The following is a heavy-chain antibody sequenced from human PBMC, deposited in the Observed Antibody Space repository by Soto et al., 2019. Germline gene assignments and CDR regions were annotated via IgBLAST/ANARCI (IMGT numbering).Heavy chain of an antibody. D-gene: IGHD3-10*01. CDR1: GFTFSSYA. V-gene: IGHV3-23*01. J-gene: IGHJ4*02. Sequence: GVSLRLSCAASGFTFSSYAMSWVRQAPGKGLEWVSAISGSGGSTYYADSVKGRFTISRDNSKNTLYLQMNSLRAEDTAVYDCAKDLEYGWFGEFDYWGQGTLVTVSS. CDR3: AKDLEYGWFGEFDY. CDR2: ISGSGGST.